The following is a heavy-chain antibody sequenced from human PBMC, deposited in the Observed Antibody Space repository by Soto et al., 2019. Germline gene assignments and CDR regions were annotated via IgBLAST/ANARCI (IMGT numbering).Heavy chain of an antibody. Sequence: QITLKESGPTLVKPTQTLTLTCTFSAFSLSTSGVGVGWIRQPPGKALEWLTFIYWDDDKRYSPSLKSRLTITKDTSKNQVVLTMTSMDPVDTATYYCARLVAAGITYYFDSWGQGTLVTVSS. V-gene: IGHV2-5*02. CDR3: ARLVAAGITYYFDS. CDR2: IYWDDDK. CDR1: AFSLSTSGVG. J-gene: IGHJ4*02. D-gene: IGHD2-21*01.